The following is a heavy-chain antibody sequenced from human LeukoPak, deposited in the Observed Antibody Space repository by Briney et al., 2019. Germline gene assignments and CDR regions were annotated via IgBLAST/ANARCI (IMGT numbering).Heavy chain of an antibody. Sequence: PGGSLRLSCAASGFTFSSYGVHWVRQAPGKGLEWAAFIWYDGSSQYADSVKGRFNISRDNSKSTLYLQMNSLRAEDTAVYYCAKDVVGATDYWGQGTLVTVSS. V-gene: IGHV3-30*02. CDR3: AKDVVGATDY. D-gene: IGHD1-26*01. J-gene: IGHJ4*02. CDR1: GFTFSSYG. CDR2: IWYDGSSQ.